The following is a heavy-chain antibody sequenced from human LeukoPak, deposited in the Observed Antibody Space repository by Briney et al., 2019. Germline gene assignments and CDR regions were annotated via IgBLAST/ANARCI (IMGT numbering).Heavy chain of an antibody. D-gene: IGHD3/OR15-3a*01. CDR2: NSGNT. Sequence: SETLSLTCTVSGVSISSSNSYWGWIRQPPGKGLEWIGSNSGNTYYNASLKSQVSISTDTSKNQFSLRLTSVTAADTAVYYCARQTGSGLFILPGGQGTLVTVSS. CDR1: GVSISSSNSY. J-gene: IGHJ4*02. V-gene: IGHV4-39*01. CDR3: ARQTGSGLFILP.